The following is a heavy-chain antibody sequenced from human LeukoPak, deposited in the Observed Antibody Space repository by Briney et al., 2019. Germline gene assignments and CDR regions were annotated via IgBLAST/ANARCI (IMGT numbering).Heavy chain of an antibody. V-gene: IGHV4-59*08. Sequence: SETLSLTCTVSGGSIISYYWSWIRQPPGKGLEWIGYIYYSGSTHYNPSLKSRVTISVDTAKNQFSLKLSSVTAADTAVYYCARHGWNGDYGGGNFDYWGQGTLVTVSS. CDR2: IYYSGST. CDR3: ARHGWNGDYGGGNFDY. D-gene: IGHD4-17*01. CDR1: GGSIISYY. J-gene: IGHJ4*02.